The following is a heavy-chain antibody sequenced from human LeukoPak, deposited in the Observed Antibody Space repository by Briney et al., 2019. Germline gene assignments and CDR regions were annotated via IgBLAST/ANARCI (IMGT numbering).Heavy chain of an antibody. D-gene: IGHD3-10*01. CDR1: GFSFSDYY. CDR2: ISTSGSDT. Sequence: PGGSLRLSCAASGFSFSDYYMIWIPQAPGKGLEGLIWISTSGSDTRHADSVKGRFTISRDDAKNSLYLQMNSLGAEDTAVYYCASLVRQFTGACDMWGQGTMVIVSS. CDR3: ASLVRQFTGACDM. V-gene: IGHV3-11*03. J-gene: IGHJ3*02.